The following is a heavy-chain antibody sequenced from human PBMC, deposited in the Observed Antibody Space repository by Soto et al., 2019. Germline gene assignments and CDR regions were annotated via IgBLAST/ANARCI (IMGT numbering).Heavy chain of an antibody. V-gene: IGHV4-34*01. CDR3: ARSTKNALSRSFYDFWSRYYSHFDY. CDR1: GGSFSGYY. Sequence: SETLSLTCAVYGGSFSGYYWSWIRQPPGKGLEWIGEINHSGSTNYNPSLKSRVTISVDTSKNQFSLKLSSVTAADTAVYYCARSTKNALSRSFYDFWSRYYSHFDYWGQGTLVTVSS. J-gene: IGHJ4*02. D-gene: IGHD3-3*01. CDR2: INHSGST.